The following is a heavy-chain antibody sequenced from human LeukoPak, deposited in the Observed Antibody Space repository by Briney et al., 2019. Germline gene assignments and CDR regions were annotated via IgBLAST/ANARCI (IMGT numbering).Heavy chain of an antibody. CDR2: IYNSGGT. Sequence: GGSLRLSCAASGFTVSSNYMSWVRQAPGKGLEWVSVIYNSGGTYYADSVKGRFTISRDNSKNTLYLQMNCLRAEDTAVYYCARDVRYCSGGSCSSWGPGTLVTVSS. CDR3: ARDVRYCSGGSCSS. D-gene: IGHD2-15*01. CDR1: GFTVSSNY. V-gene: IGHV3-53*01. J-gene: IGHJ4*02.